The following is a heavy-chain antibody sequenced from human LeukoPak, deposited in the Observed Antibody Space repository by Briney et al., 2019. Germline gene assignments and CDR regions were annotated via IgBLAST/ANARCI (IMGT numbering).Heavy chain of an antibody. D-gene: IGHD2-2*01. V-gene: IGHV4-34*01. CDR2: INHSGST. Sequence: SETLSLTCAVYGGSFSGYYWSWIRQPPGKGLEWIGEINHSGSTNYNPSLKSRVTISVDTSKNQFSLKLSSVTAADTAVYYCARIGSHCSSTSCYFHSSSWIDYWGQGTLVVVSS. CDR1: GGSFSGYY. J-gene: IGHJ4*02. CDR3: ARIGSHCSSTSCYFHSSSWIDY.